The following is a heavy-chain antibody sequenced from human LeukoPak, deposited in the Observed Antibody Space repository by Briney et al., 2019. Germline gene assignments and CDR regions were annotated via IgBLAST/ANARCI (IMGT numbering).Heavy chain of an antibody. CDR3: ARVDYDSSGYHDAFDI. J-gene: IGHJ3*02. CDR1: GGSISSGDYY. CDR2: IYYSGST. Sequence: PSETLSLTCTVSGGSISSGDYYWSWIRQPPGKGLEWIGYIYYSGSTYYNPSLESRVTISADTSKNQFSLKLSSVTAADTAVYYCARVDYDSSGYHDAFDIWGQGTMVTVSS. V-gene: IGHV4-30-4*08. D-gene: IGHD3-22*01.